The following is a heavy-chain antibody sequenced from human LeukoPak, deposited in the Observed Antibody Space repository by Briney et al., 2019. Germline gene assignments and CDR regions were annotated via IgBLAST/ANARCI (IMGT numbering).Heavy chain of an antibody. CDR1: GGSISSGGYY. CDR2: IYHSGST. V-gene: IGHV4-30-2*01. Sequence: SETLSLTCTVSGGSISSGGYYWSWIRQPPGKGLEWIGYIYHSGSTYYNPSLKSRVTISVDRSKNQFSLKLSSVTAADTAVYYCARGEYCSSTSCHFDPWGQGTLVTVSS. D-gene: IGHD2-2*01. J-gene: IGHJ5*02. CDR3: ARGEYCSSTSCHFDP.